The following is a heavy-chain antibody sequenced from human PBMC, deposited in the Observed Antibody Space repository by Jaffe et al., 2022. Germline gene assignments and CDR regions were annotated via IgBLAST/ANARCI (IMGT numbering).Heavy chain of an antibody. J-gene: IGHJ4*02. CDR3: AKDLLGLLWFGED. V-gene: IGHV3-30*02. Sequence: QVQLVESGGGVVQPGGSLRLSCAASGFTFSSYGMHWVRQAPGKGLEWVAFIRYDGSNKYYADSVKGRFTISRDNSKNTLYLQMNSLRAEDTAVYYCAKDLLGLLWFGEDWGQGTLVTVSS. CDR1: GFTFSSYG. D-gene: IGHD3-10*01. CDR2: IRYDGSNK.